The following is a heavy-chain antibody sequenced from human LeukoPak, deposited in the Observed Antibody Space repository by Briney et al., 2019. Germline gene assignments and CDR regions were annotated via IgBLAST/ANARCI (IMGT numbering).Heavy chain of an antibody. V-gene: IGHV3-23*01. CDR3: AKAGVLLWFGELLSPGYFDY. CDR1: GFTFSNAW. CDR2: ISGSGGST. J-gene: IGHJ4*02. D-gene: IGHD3-10*01. Sequence: PGGSLRLSCAASGFTFSNAWMSWVRQAPGKGLEWVSAISGSGGSTYYADSVKGRFTISRDNSKNTLYLQMNSLRAEDTAVYYCAKAGVLLWFGELLSPGYFDYWGQGTLVTVSS.